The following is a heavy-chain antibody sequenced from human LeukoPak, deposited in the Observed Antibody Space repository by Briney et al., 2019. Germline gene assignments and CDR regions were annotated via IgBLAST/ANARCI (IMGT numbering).Heavy chain of an antibody. CDR2: IYWNDDK. CDR1: GFSFSTREEA. CDR3: AHGSKQIWDDI. V-gene: IGHV2-5*01. J-gene: IGHJ3*02. Sequence: SGPTLVNPTQTLTLTCTFSGFSFSTREEAVGWIRQPPGEALEWLALIYWNDDKRYSPSLSSRRTITKGTATTKGVRRMTNIALVDTATYYCAHGSKQIWDDIWGQGTMVTVSS. D-gene: IGHD1-26*01.